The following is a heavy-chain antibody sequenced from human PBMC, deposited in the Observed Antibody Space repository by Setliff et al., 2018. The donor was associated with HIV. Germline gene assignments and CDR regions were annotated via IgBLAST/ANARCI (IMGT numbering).Heavy chain of an antibody. CDR2: FDPEDGET. V-gene: IGHV1-24*01. CDR3: ARGHSSSAYDAYDI. Sequence: ASVKVSCKTFGYRFTDFYVNWARQAPGQGLEWMGGFDPEDGETIYAQRLQDRVTIARDTSASTAYMELSSLRSEDTAVYYCARGHSSSAYDAYDIRGQGTMVTVSS. CDR1: GYRFTDFY. J-gene: IGHJ3*02. D-gene: IGHD6-6*01.